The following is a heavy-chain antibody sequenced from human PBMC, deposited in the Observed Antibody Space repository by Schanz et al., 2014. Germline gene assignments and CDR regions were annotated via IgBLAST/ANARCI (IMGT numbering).Heavy chain of an antibody. CDR2: ISSSGTSI. V-gene: IGHV3-48*04. J-gene: IGHJ4*02. Sequence: EVQLVESGGGVVRPGGSLRLSCATSGFTFITYTMNWVRQTPGKGLEWVSFISSSGTSIYYADSVKGRFTISRDNSKNTLYLQMNSLRVEDTAVYYCAKDQGSYGSGSYSYFDYWGQGTLATVSS. CDR1: GFTFITYT. D-gene: IGHD3-10*01. CDR3: AKDQGSYGSGSYSYFDY.